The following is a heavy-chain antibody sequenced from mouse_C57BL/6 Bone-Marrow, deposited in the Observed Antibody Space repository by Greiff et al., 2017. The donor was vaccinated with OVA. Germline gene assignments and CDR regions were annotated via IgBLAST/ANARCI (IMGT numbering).Heavy chain of an antibody. Sequence: VQLQQSGPELVKPGASVKISCKASGYTFTDYYMNWVKQSHGKSLEWIGDINPNNGGTSYNQKFKGKATLTVDKSSSTAYMELRSLTSEDSAVYYCARSIYYGNDEGAWFAYWGQGTLVTVSA. D-gene: IGHD2-2*01. CDR1: GYTFTDYY. V-gene: IGHV1-26*01. CDR3: ARSIYYGNDEGAWFAY. J-gene: IGHJ3*01. CDR2: INPNNGGT.